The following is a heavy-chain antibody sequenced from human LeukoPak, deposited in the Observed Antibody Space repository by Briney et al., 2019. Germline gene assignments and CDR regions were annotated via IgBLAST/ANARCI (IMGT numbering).Heavy chain of an antibody. V-gene: IGHV3-30*18. D-gene: IGHD3-9*01. CDR1: GFTFSSYG. Sequence: GRSLRLSCAASGFTFSSYGMHWVRQAPGKGLEWVAVISYDGSNKYYADSVKGRFTISRDNSKNTLYLQMNSLRAEDTAVYYCAKDLRVLLRYFDWLVDYWGQGTLVTVSS. CDR3: AKDLRVLLRYFDWLVDY. J-gene: IGHJ4*02. CDR2: ISYDGSNK.